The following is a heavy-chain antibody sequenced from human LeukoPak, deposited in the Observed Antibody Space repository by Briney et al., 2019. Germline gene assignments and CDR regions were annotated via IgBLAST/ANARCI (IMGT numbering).Heavy chain of an antibody. D-gene: IGHD3-3*01. CDR2: ITDSGGST. J-gene: IGHJ4*02. CDR3: AKRQGRFFHY. Sequence: GGSLRLSCAASGFXFSSYAISWVRQAPGKGLEWVSAITDSGGSTYSADSVKGRFTISRDNSKNTLYLQMSSLRAEDTAVYYCAKRQGRFFHYWGQGTLVTVSS. CDR1: GFXFSSYA. V-gene: IGHV3-23*01.